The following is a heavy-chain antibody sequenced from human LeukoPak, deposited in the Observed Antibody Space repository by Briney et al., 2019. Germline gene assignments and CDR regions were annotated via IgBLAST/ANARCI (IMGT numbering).Heavy chain of an antibody. V-gene: IGHV3-74*01. J-gene: IGHJ6*04. Sequence: GGSLRLSCAASGFTFSSSWMRWVRQAPGKGLVWVSRITRDGSSTTYADSVKGRFTTSRDNAKNTLYLQMDSLRDGDTAVYYCARDPGYESWSPFWGGMDVWGNGTTVIVYS. CDR2: ITRDGSST. D-gene: IGHD3-16*01. CDR3: ARDPGYESWSPFWGGMDV. CDR1: GFTFSSSW.